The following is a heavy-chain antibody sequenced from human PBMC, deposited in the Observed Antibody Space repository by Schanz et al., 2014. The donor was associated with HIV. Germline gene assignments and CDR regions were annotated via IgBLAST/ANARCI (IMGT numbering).Heavy chain of an antibody. D-gene: IGHD1-20*01. Sequence: VQLVESGGGLVKPGRSLRLSCTASGFTYRNYGMHWVRQAPGKGLEWVAVISYDGSNKKYADSVKGRFTISRDNTKNSLYLQMNSLRAEDTAVYYCARDYHWNWFDPWGQGTLVTVSS. CDR1: GFTYRNYG. V-gene: IGHV3-33*05. CDR3: ARDYHWNWFDP. J-gene: IGHJ5*02. CDR2: ISYDGSNK.